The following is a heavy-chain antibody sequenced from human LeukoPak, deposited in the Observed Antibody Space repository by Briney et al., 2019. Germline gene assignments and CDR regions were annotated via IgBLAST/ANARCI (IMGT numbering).Heavy chain of an antibody. Sequence: KPSETLSLTCSVSGGSIGSYHWSWIRQPPGKGLEWIGHVHYTWNTKYNPSLTGRVSISLDRSKNQFSLSLSSLTAADTAVYYCARVASKGGVDVWGQGTTVIVSS. D-gene: IGHD5/OR15-5a*01. J-gene: IGHJ6*02. CDR2: VHYTWNT. V-gene: IGHV4-59*01. CDR3: ARVASKGGVDV. CDR1: GGSIGSYH.